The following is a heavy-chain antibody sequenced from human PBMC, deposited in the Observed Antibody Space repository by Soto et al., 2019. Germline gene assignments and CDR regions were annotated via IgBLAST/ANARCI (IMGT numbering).Heavy chain of an antibody. CDR1: GFTVSNYH. J-gene: IGHJ2*01. Sequence: GGSLRLSCAASGFTVSNYHMSWVRRAPGKGLEWVSVIYTAGSADFADSVKGRFSISRDDSKNTLYLQMNSLRAEDTAVYYCARDPLWGTVMVLWYSALWGRGTLVTVSS. CDR2: IYTAGSA. V-gene: IGHV3-66*01. CDR3: ARDPLWGTVMVLWYSAL. D-gene: IGHD5-18*01.